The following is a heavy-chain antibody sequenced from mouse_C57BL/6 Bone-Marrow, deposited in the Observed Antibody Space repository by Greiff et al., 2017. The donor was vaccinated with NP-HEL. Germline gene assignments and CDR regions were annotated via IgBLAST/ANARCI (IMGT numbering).Heavy chain of an antibody. J-gene: IGHJ4*01. D-gene: IGHD1-1*01. CDR3: ARKAVVAPDYYAMDY. V-gene: IGHV2-2*01. Sequence: VMLVESGPGLVQPSQSLSITCTVSGFSLTSYGVHWVRQSPGKGLEWLGVIWSGGSTDYNAAFISRLSISKDNSKSQVFFKMNSLQADDTAIYYCARKAVVAPDYYAMDYWGQGTSVTVSS. CDR1: GFSLTSYG. CDR2: IWSGGST.